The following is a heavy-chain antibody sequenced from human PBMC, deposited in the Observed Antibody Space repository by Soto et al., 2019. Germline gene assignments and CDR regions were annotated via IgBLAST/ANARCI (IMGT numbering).Heavy chain of an antibody. CDR3: AGQRGNYFDY. Sequence: SSETLSLTCTVSGDSISTFYWSWIRQPPGKGLEWIGYIYYTGSTNYNPSLKSRVTMSVDTSKKQFSLKLTSVNAADTAVYYCAGQRGNYFDYWGQGSLVTVSS. CDR2: IYYTGST. J-gene: IGHJ4*02. V-gene: IGHV4-59*01. CDR1: GDSISTFY. D-gene: IGHD3-10*01.